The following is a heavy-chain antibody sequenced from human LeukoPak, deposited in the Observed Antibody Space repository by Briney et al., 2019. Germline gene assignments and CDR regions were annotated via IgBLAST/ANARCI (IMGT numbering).Heavy chain of an antibody. Sequence: GGSLRLSCAVSGFSVSSNYMTWVRQAPGKGLEWASTISGSGGSTYYADSVKGRFTISRDNSKNTLYLQMNSLRAEDTAVYYCAKALGVRGVFDYWGQGTLVTVSS. CDR3: AKALGVRGVFDY. CDR2: ISGSGGST. V-gene: IGHV3-23*01. D-gene: IGHD3-10*01. J-gene: IGHJ4*02. CDR1: GFSVSSNY.